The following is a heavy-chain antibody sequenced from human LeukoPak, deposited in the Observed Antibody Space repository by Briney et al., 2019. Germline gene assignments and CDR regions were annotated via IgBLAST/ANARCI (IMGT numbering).Heavy chain of an antibody. V-gene: IGHV4-59*01. CDR2: VYYSGST. CDR1: GGSISSYY. J-gene: IGHJ5*02. CDR3: AREPVYGRYLGWFDP. Sequence: SETLSLTCTVSGGSISSYYWSWIRQPPGKGLEWIGYVYYSGSTNYNPSLKSRVTMSVDTSKNQFSLKLRSVTAADTAVYYCAREPVYGRYLGWFDPWGQGTLVTVSS. D-gene: IGHD1-26*01.